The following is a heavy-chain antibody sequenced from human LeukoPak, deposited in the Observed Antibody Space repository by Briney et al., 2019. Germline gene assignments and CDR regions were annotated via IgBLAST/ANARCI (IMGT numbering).Heavy chain of an antibody. V-gene: IGHV3-23*01. CDR2: ITGSGGKT. CDR3: ARFPSYGTGTELDY. CDR1: GFTFSSYA. J-gene: IGHJ4*02. Sequence: GGSLRLSCAASGFTFSSYAMSWVRQAPGQGLEWVSTITGSGGKTHWADSVKGRFTISRDNSKSTLFLQMNGLRAEDTAAYYCARFPSYGTGTELDYWGQGTLVTVSS. D-gene: IGHD1-7*01.